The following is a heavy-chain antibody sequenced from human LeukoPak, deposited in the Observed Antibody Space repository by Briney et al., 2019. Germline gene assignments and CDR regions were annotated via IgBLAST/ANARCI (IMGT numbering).Heavy chain of an antibody. V-gene: IGHV3-21*01. CDR3: AREPFWSGYYSNLHYDY. Sequence: GGSLRLSCAASGFTFSSYSVNWVRQAPGKGLEWVSSISSNSIYIYYADSVKGRFTISRDNSKNTLYLQMNSLRAEDTAVYYCAREPFWSGYYSNLHYDYWGQGTLVTVSS. CDR2: ISSNSIYI. J-gene: IGHJ4*02. CDR1: GFTFSSYS. D-gene: IGHD3-3*01.